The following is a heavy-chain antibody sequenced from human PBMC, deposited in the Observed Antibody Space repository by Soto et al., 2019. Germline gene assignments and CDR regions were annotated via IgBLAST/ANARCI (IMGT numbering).Heavy chain of an antibody. D-gene: IGHD3-10*01. CDR3: ARGRHYYGSGTLGNYYYMYV. Sequence: SETLSVTCAVYGGSFSGYYWSWIRQPPGKGLEWIGEINHSGSTNYNPSLKSRVTISVDTSKNQYSLKLSSVTAADTDVYYCARGRHYYGSGTLGNYYYMYVWGKGTTVTVSS. CDR1: GGSFSGYY. V-gene: IGHV4-34*01. CDR2: INHSGST. J-gene: IGHJ6*03.